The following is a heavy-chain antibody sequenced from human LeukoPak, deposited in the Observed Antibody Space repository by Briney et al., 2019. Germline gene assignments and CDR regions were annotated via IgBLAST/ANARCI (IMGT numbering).Heavy chain of an antibody. V-gene: IGHV4-39*07. CDR1: RGSISSSSYY. Sequence: SEALSLTCTVARGSISSSSYYWGWIRQPPGKGLEWIGSIYYSGSTYYNPSLKSRVTISVDTSKNQFSLKLSSVTAADTAVYYCARDPFYGDYGDYWGQGTLVTVSS. CDR2: IYYSGST. CDR3: ARDPFYGDYGDY. D-gene: IGHD4-17*01. J-gene: IGHJ4*02.